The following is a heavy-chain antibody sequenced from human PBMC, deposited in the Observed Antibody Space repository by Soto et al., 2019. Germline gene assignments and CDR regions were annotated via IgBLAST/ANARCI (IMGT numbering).Heavy chain of an antibody. Sequence: QVHLQESGPGLVKPSETLSLTCTVSGVSIHNSHSFWAWIRQPPGKGLQSIASVYHNGGAHYNSSLKSRVTISVDTANNQVSLRMRSLTAADTAFYYCGRVVEGATRHTDPDSWGQGILVTVSS. V-gene: IGHV4-39*01. CDR2: VYHNGGA. D-gene: IGHD2-21*01. J-gene: IGHJ5*01. CDR1: GVSIHNSHSF. CDR3: GRVVEGATRHTDPDS.